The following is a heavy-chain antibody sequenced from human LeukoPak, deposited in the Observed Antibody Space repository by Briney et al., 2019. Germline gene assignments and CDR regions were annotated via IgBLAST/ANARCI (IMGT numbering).Heavy chain of an antibody. CDR1: GFTFSSYA. J-gene: IGHJ4*02. Sequence: GGSLRLSCAASGFTFSSYAMSWVRQAPGKGLEWVGRIKSKTDGGTTDYAAPVKGRFTISRDDSKNTLYLQMNSLKTEDTAVYYCTTGYDSNGDYWGQGTLVTVSS. CDR3: TTGYDSNGDY. D-gene: IGHD3-22*01. CDR2: IKSKTDGGTT. V-gene: IGHV3-15*01.